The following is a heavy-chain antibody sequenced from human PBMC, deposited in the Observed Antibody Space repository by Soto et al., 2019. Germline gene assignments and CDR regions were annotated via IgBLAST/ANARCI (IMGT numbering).Heavy chain of an antibody. V-gene: IGHV3-48*02. CDR3: VREDILGVRSFDY. CDR1: GFTFSGYS. D-gene: IGHD3-9*01. J-gene: IGHJ4*02. Sequence: GASVKVSCAASGFTFSGYSVNWVRQAPGKGLEWVSYISSGSKTIYYAESVMGRFTVSRDNARNSQYLQMNSLRDEDTAVYYCVREDILGVRSFDYWGQGTLVTVSS. CDR2: ISSGSKTI.